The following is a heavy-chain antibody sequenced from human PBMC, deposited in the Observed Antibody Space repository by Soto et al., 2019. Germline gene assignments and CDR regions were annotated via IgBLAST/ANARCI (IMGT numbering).Heavy chain of an antibody. CDR1: GGTFSSYA. V-gene: IGHV1-69*13. D-gene: IGHD3-22*01. Sequence: ASVKVSCKASGGTFSSYAISWVRQAPGQGLEWMGGIIPIFGTANYAQKFQGRVTITADESTSTAYMELSSLRSEDTAVYYCARGTPYYDSSGYYPTYFDYWGQGTLVTVSS. CDR2: IIPIFGTA. CDR3: ARGTPYYDSSGYYPTYFDY. J-gene: IGHJ4*02.